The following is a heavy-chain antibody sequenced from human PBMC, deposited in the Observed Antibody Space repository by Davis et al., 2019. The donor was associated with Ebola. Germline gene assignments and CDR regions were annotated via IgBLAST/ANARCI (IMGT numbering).Heavy chain of an antibody. D-gene: IGHD3-22*01. CDR2: IIPIFGTA. V-gene: IGHV1-69*13. J-gene: IGHJ4*02. CDR1: GGTFSSYA. Sequence: SVKVSCKASGGTFSSYAISWVRQAPGQGLEWMGGIIPIFGTANYAQKFQGRVTITADESTSTAYMELSSLRSEDTAVYYCARPGPGYYDSSGYYYFDYWGQGTLVTVSS. CDR3: ARPGPGYYDSSGYYYFDY.